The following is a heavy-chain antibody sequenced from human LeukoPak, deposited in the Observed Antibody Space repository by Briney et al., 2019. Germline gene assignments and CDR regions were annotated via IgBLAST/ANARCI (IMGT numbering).Heavy chain of an antibody. CDR2: IYTSGST. D-gene: IGHD6-13*01. CDR3: ARVGGSWMGRYYFDY. J-gene: IGHJ4*02. V-gene: IGHV4-61*02. Sequence: SQTLSLTCTVSGDSISSYTYYWSWIRQPAGKGLEWIGRIYTSGSTNYSPSLKSRVTISIDTSKNQFSLKLSSVTAADTAVYYCARVGGSWMGRYYFDYWGRGTLVTVSS. CDR1: GDSISSYTYY.